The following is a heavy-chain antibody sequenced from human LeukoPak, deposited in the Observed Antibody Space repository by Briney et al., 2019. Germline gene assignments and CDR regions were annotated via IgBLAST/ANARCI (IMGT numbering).Heavy chain of an antibody. D-gene: IGHD3-9*01. Sequence: ASVKVSCKASGGTFSSYAISWVRQAPGQGLEWMGRIIPILGIANYAQKFQGRVTITADKSTSTAYMELSSLRSEDTAVYYCARVIITSRNIDYYGMDVWGQGTTVTVSS. V-gene: IGHV1-69*04. CDR2: IIPILGIA. CDR1: GGTFSSYA. J-gene: IGHJ6*02. CDR3: ARVIITSRNIDYYGMDV.